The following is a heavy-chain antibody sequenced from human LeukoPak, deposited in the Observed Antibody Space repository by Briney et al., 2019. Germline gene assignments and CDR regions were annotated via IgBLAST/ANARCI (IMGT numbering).Heavy chain of an antibody. Sequence: SETLSLTCTVSGGAISSYYWSWVRQPPGKGLEWIGYIYYSGSTNYNPSLKSRVTISVDTSKNQFSLKLSSVTAADTAVYYCARLKQLAFDYWGQGTLVTVSS. CDR3: ARLKQLAFDY. CDR1: GGAISSYY. V-gene: IGHV4-59*01. J-gene: IGHJ4*02. CDR2: IYYSGST. D-gene: IGHD6-6*01.